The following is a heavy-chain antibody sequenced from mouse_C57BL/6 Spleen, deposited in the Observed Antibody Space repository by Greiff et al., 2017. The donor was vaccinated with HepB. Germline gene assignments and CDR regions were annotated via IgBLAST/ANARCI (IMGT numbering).Heavy chain of an antibody. J-gene: IGHJ2*01. CDR2: IDPSDSYT. CDR3: ARSLITTVVKMYYFDY. V-gene: IGHV1-50*01. Sequence: QVQLKQPGAELVKPGASVKLSCKASGYTFTSYWMQWVKQRPGQGLEWIGEIDPSDSYTNYNQKFKGKATLTVDTSSSTADMQLSSLTSEDSAVYYCARSLITTVVKMYYFDYWGQGTTLTVSS. D-gene: IGHD1-1*01. CDR1: GYTFTSYW.